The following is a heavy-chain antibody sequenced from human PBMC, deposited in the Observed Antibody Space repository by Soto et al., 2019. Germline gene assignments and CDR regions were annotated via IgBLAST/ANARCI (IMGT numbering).Heavy chain of an antibody. D-gene: IGHD6-19*01. CDR2: IGGRTSTI. CDR3: ARDPFNGWYVKLFDE. CDR1: GFTFSTSP. Sequence: EVQLVESGGGLVQPGGSLRLSCAASGFTFSTSPMHWVRQAPGKGLEWVSYIGGRTSTIYYSDSVKGRFTISRDNSRNTLYLQMNSLRDDDTALYYCARDPFNGWYVKLFDEWGQGTLVTVSS. V-gene: IGHV3-48*02. J-gene: IGHJ4*02.